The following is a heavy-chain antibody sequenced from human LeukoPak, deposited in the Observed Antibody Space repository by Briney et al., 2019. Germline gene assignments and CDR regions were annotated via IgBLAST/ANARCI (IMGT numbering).Heavy chain of an antibody. Sequence: GRSLRLSCAASGFTFSSYAMHWVRQAPGEGLEWVAVISYDGSNKYYADSVKGRFTISRDNSKNTLYPQMNSLRAEDTAVYYCARVNYDFWSGYNNLDYWGQGTLVTVSS. CDR2: ISYDGSNK. V-gene: IGHV3-30-3*01. J-gene: IGHJ4*02. CDR3: ARVNYDFWSGYNNLDY. CDR1: GFTFSSYA. D-gene: IGHD3-3*01.